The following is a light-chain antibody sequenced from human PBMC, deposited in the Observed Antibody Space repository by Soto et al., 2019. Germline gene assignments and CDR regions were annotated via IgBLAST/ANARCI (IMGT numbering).Light chain of an antibody. J-gene: IGKJ1*01. CDR3: QLYDSSSWT. CDR1: QSVSNTY. CDR2: GAS. V-gene: IGKV3-20*01. Sequence: EIVCTQPRGSLCVSAGARATVSRRASQSVSNTYLAWYQQKPGQAPRLLIYGASSRATGFTDRFSGSGYGTDLTITISSLETEDFAVYYCQLYDSSSWTFGPGTKVDIK.